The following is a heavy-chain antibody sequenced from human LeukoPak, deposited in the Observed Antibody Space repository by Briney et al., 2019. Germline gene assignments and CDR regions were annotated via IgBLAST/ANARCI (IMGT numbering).Heavy chain of an antibody. Sequence: ASVKVTCKASGYTFTSYGISWVRQAPGQGLEWMGWISGYNGNTNYAQKLQGRVTMTTDTSTSTAYMELRSLRSDDTAVYYCAREITYYYDSSGYYDYWGQGTLVTVSS. J-gene: IGHJ4*02. CDR1: GYTFTSYG. V-gene: IGHV1-18*01. CDR3: AREITYYYDSSGYYDY. D-gene: IGHD3-22*01. CDR2: ISGYNGNT.